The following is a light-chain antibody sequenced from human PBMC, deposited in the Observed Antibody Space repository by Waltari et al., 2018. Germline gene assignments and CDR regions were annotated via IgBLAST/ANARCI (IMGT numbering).Light chain of an antibody. CDR2: DVT. V-gene: IGLV2-14*03. J-gene: IGLJ2*01. CDR3: SSWTDSDSLKLL. Sequence: QSALTQPASVSGSPGQSITISCTGTSSAVGGSNYVSWYQQHPGKVPQLMIYDVTNRPSGVCNRVSGSKSGNTASLTSSGLQAEDEADYYCSSWTDSDSLKLLFGGGTKLTVL. CDR1: SSAVGGSNY.